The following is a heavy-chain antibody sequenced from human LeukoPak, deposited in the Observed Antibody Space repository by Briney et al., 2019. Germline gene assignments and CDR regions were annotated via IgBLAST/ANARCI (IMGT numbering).Heavy chain of an antibody. D-gene: IGHD6-13*01. CDR3: ARANWEQQLAFDP. CDR1: GFIFSSYG. J-gene: IGHJ5*02. Sequence: GGSLRLSCAASGFIFSSYGMHWVRQAPGKGLEWVAFIRYDGSKKYYADSVKGRFTISRDNSKNTLYLQMNSLRAEDTAVYYCARANWEQQLAFDPWGQGTLVTVSS. CDR2: IRYDGSKK. V-gene: IGHV3-30*02.